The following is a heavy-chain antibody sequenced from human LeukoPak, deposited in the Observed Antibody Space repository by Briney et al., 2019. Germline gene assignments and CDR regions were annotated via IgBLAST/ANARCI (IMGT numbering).Heavy chain of an antibody. CDR3: AKEGGPARPGLDS. J-gene: IGHJ4*02. Sequence: SETLSLTCTVSGASMSSHYWTWIRQDPGTGLEWIGNIYYTGTTSYNPALASRVTISLDTSNNQFSLKLTSVTAADTAVYYCAKEGGPARPGLDSWGQGTLVTVSS. CDR2: IYYTGTT. D-gene: IGHD6-6*01. V-gene: IGHV4-59*11. CDR1: GASMSSHY.